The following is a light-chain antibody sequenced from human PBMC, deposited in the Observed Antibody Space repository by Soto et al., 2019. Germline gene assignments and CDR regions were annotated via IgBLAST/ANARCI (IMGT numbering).Light chain of an antibody. CDR1: QSVTSNY. CDR2: GAS. V-gene: IGKV3-20*01. J-gene: IGKJ1*01. CDR3: QQYGRSPLT. Sequence: VYTKTPGNLSLSPGERATLSCRASQSVTSNYLAWYQQKPGQAPRLLIYGASSRATGIPDRFSGSGSGTDFTLSICRLETEDVAVYYCQQYGRSPLTFGQGTKVDIK.